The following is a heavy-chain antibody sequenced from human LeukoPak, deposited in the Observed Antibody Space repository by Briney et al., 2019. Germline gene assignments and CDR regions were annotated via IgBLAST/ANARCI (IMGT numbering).Heavy chain of an antibody. V-gene: IGHV5-51*01. CDR1: EYSFTSYW. D-gene: IGHD1-26*01. CDR3: ARLWVDSGSYPGY. Sequence: GESLKISCTGSEYSFTSYWIGWVRQMPGKGLEWMGIIYPGDSDTRYSPSFQGQVTISADKSISTAYLQWSSLKASDTAMYYCARLWVDSGSYPGYWGQGTLVTVSS. CDR2: IYPGDSDT. J-gene: IGHJ4*02.